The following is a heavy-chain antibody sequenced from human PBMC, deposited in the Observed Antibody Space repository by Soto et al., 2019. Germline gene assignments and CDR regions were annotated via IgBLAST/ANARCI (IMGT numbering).Heavy chain of an antibody. CDR1: GGTFSSYA. J-gene: IGHJ4*02. D-gene: IGHD4-17*01. Sequence: QVQLVQSGAEVKKPGSSVKVSCKASGGTFSSYAISWVRQAPGQGLEWMGGIIPIFGTANYAQKFQGRVTITADESTSTAYMELSSLRSEDTAVYYCARELTWLYGGNSGYYFDYWGQGTLVTVSS. CDR2: IIPIFGTA. V-gene: IGHV1-69*01. CDR3: ARELTWLYGGNSGYYFDY.